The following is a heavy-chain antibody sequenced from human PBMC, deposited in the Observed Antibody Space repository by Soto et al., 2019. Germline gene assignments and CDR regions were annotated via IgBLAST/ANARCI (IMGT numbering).Heavy chain of an antibody. Sequence: GGSLRLSCAASGFTFDTYAMSWVRQAPGKGLEWVSAISGSGENTFYADSVKGRFTISRDNSKNTLYLQMDSLRGEDTAIYYCANWGKTSVTTWARYMDVWGKGTTVTVSS. V-gene: IGHV3-23*01. D-gene: IGHD4-17*01. CDR1: GFTFDTYA. J-gene: IGHJ6*03. CDR3: ANWGKTSVTTWARYMDV. CDR2: ISGSGENT.